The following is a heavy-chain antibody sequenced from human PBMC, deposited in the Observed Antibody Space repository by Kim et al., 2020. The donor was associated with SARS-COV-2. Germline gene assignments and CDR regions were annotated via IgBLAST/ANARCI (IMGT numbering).Heavy chain of an antibody. V-gene: IGHV3-23*01. D-gene: IGHD3-22*01. J-gene: IGHJ3*02. CDR2: ISGSGGST. CDR1: GFTFSSYA. Sequence: GGSLRPSCASSGFTFSSYAMSWVRQAPGKGLEWVSAISGSGGSTYYADSVKGRFTISRDNSKNTLYLQMNSLRAEDTAVYYCANYYDSKGGAFDIWGQGTMVTVSS. CDR3: ANYYDSKGGAFDI.